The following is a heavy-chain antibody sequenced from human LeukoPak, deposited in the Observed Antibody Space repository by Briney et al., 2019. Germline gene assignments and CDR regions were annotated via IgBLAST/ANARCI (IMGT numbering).Heavy chain of an antibody. CDR3: AKWGDYDILTGYYVSDF. J-gene: IGHJ4*02. CDR2: ITGSGDTT. V-gene: IGHV3-23*01. CDR1: GFIFRNHA. D-gene: IGHD3-9*01. Sequence: GGSLRLSCAASGFIFRNHAMSWVRQAPGKGLEWVSAITGSGDTTYYADSVKGRFTISRDNSKNTLYVEMNPLRAEDTAVYYCAKWGDYDILTGYYVSDFWGQGTLVTVSS.